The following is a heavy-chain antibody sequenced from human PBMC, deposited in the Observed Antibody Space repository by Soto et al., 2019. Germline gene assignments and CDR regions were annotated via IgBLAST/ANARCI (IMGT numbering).Heavy chain of an antibody. D-gene: IGHD2-15*01. CDR3: ARDREVVVVAATGPYYGMYV. V-gene: IGHV3-33*01. CDR2: IWYDGSNK. Sequence: QVQLVESGGGVVQPGRSLRLSCAASGFTFSSYRMHWVRQAPGKGLEWVAVIWYDGSNKYYADSVKGRFTISRDNSKNTLYLQMNSLRAEDTAVYYCARDREVVVVAATGPYYGMYVWGQGTTVTVSS. CDR1: GFTFSSYR. J-gene: IGHJ6*02.